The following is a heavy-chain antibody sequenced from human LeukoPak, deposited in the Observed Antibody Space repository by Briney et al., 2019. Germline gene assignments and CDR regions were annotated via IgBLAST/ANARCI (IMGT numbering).Heavy chain of an antibody. Sequence: ASVTVSCKASRGTFSNYAINWVRQATGLGVEWMGWMNPNSGNTGYAQKFQGRVTMTRNTSISTAYMELSSLRSEDTAVYYCARSLGGDENDYWGQGTLVTVSS. D-gene: IGHD3-16*01. V-gene: IGHV1-8*02. CDR2: MNPNSGNT. J-gene: IGHJ4*02. CDR1: RGTFSNYA. CDR3: ARSLGGDENDY.